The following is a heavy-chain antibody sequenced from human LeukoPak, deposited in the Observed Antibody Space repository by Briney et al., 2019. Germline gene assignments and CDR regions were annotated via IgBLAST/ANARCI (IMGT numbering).Heavy chain of an antibody. Sequence: PGGSLRLSCAASGFTFSGYSMNWVRQAPGKGLGWVSSISSSSSYIYYADSVKGRFTISRDNAKNSLYLQMNSLRAEDTAVYYCAGDDSSSWYEGNWFDPWGQGTLVTVSS. CDR2: ISSSSSYI. CDR3: AGDDSSSWYEGNWFDP. J-gene: IGHJ5*02. V-gene: IGHV3-21*01. D-gene: IGHD6-13*01. CDR1: GFTFSGYS.